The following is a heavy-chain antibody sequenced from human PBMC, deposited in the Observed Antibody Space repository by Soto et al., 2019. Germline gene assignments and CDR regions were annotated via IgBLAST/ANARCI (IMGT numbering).Heavy chain of an antibody. CDR2: ISSSSSYI. CDR3: ARVPPRGYDSPFDPLIDYYYYGLAV. Sequence: PGGSLRLSCAASGFTFSSYDMNWVRQAPGKGLEWVSSISSSSSYIYYADSVKGRFTISRDNAKNSLYLQMNSLRAEDTAVYYCARVPPRGYDSPFDPLIDYYYYGLAVWGQGTTVTVSS. V-gene: IGHV3-21*01. CDR1: GFTFSSYD. D-gene: IGHD3-22*01. J-gene: IGHJ6*02.